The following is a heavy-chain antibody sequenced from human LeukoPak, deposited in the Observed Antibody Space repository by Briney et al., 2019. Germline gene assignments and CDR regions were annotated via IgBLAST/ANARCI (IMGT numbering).Heavy chain of an antibody. CDR2: MSSSSSYI. CDR1: GFTFSSCS. CDR3: ARDLIRPDTYCSGGSCHIDY. J-gene: IGHJ4*02. V-gene: IGHV3-21*01. Sequence: GGSLRLSCAASGFTFSSCSMNWVRQAPGKGLEWVSSMSSSSSYIYYADSLKGRFTISRDNAKNSLYLQMNSLRAEDTAVYYCARDLIRPDTYCSGGSCHIDYWGQGTLVTVSS. D-gene: IGHD2-15*01.